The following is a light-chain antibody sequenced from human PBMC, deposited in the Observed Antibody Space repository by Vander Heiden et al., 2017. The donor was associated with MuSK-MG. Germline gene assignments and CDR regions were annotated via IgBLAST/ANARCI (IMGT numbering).Light chain of an antibody. J-gene: IGKJ1*01. Sequence: VLTQSPGTLSLSPGEGASLSCRASQSVDSAYVGWYQQKPGRAPRLLIYGASTRATGIPDRFSGSGFGTDFTLSISILEPEDFAVYYCQHDDRSRWTFGQGTKVEFK. V-gene: IGKV3-20*01. CDR3: QHDDRSRWT. CDR1: QSVDSAY. CDR2: GAS.